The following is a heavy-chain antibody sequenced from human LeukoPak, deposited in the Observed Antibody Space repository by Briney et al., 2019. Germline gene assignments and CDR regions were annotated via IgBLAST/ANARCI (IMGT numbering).Heavy chain of an antibody. J-gene: IGHJ6*02. D-gene: IGHD3-3*01. V-gene: IGHV4-34*01. CDR3: ARGITIFGVTSPIYYYYCYGMDV. CDR1: GGSFSGYY. Sequence: PSETLSLTCAVYGGSFSGYYWSWIRQPPGKGLEWIGEINHSGSTNYNPSLKSRVTISVDTSKNQFSLKLSSVTAADTAVYYCARGITIFGVTSPIYYYYCYGMDVWGQGTTVTVSS. CDR2: INHSGST.